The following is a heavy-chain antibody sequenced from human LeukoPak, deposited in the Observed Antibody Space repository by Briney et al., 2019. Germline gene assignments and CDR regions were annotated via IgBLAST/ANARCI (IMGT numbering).Heavy chain of an antibody. V-gene: IGHV5-51*01. J-gene: IGHJ3*02. CDR3: ARKFCSSTTCYVAFDM. CDR1: GYTFTNYW. Sequence: GESLKISCKGSGYTFTNYWIGWVRQMPGKGLEYMGIIYPRDSDTRYSPSFEDQVTISADKSISTAYLQWSSLKASDTAMYFCARKFCSSTTCYVAFDMWGQGTMVTVSS. D-gene: IGHD2-2*01. CDR2: IYPRDSDT.